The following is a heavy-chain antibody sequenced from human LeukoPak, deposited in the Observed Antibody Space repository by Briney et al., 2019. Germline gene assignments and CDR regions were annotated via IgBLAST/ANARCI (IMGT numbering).Heavy chain of an antibody. Sequence: GGSLRLSCAASGLTLNGYWMQWVRQAPGKGLVWGTRINGDASSTSYADSVKGRFTISRDNAKSTLYLQMNSLRVEDTAVYYCARARGNTYGYFEYWGQATLVTVSS. V-gene: IGHV3-74*01. CDR3: ARARGNTYGYFEY. J-gene: IGHJ4*02. CDR1: GLTLNGYW. CDR2: INGDASST. D-gene: IGHD5-18*01.